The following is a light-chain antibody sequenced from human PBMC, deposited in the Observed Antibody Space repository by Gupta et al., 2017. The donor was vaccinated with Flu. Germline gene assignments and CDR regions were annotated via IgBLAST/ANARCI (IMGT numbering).Light chain of an antibody. J-gene: IGKJ4*01. V-gene: IGKV1-39*01. CDR1: QSISSY. CDR2: AAS. Sequence: DIQMTQSPSSLSASVGDRVTITCRASQSISSYLHWYQQKPGKAPKLRIYAASSLQDAVPSRGSGRGSGTDVTLTISSLQPEDFATYYCRTSYSTRRTFGGGTKVEIK. CDR3: RTSYSTRRT.